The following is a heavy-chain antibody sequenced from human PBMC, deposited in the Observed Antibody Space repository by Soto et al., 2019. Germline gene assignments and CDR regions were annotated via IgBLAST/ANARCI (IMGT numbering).Heavy chain of an antibody. J-gene: IGHJ4*02. CDR1: GYTFTSYG. V-gene: IGHV1-18*01. D-gene: IGHD2-21*02. Sequence: QVQLVQSGAAVKKPGASVKVSCKASGYTFTSYGISWVRQAPGQGLECMGWISAYNGNTNYAQKLQGRVTMTTDTSTSTAYMELRSLRSDDTAVYYCAREGPDCGGDCYQGNYFDYWGQGTLVTVAS. CDR2: ISAYNGNT. CDR3: AREGPDCGGDCYQGNYFDY.